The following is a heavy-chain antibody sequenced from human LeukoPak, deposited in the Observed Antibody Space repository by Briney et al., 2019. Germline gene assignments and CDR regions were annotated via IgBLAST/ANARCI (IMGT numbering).Heavy chain of an antibody. CDR1: GGSISSGGYY. V-gene: IGHV4-31*03. Sequence: SQTLSLTCTVSGGSISSGGYYWSWIRQHPGTGLEWIGYIYYSGSTYYNPSLKSRVTISVDTSKNQFSLKLSSVTAADTAVYYCARGDYGDYEYFQHWGQGTLVTVSS. CDR2: IYYSGST. CDR3: ARGDYGDYEYFQH. D-gene: IGHD4-17*01. J-gene: IGHJ1*01.